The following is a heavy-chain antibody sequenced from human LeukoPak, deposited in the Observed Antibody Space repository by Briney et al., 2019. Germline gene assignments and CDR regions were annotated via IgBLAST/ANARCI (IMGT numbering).Heavy chain of an antibody. V-gene: IGHV3-7*03. CDR1: GFIFSSYW. Sequence: GGSLRLSCAASGFIFSSYWMNWLRQTPGKGLEWVASIKQDGSEIYYVDAVQGRFTISRDNAKNSLYLQMNSLRAEDTAVYYCARDGPAAGLYFDYWGQGMLVTVSS. CDR2: IKQDGSEI. CDR3: ARDGPAAGLYFDY. J-gene: IGHJ4*02. D-gene: IGHD6-13*01.